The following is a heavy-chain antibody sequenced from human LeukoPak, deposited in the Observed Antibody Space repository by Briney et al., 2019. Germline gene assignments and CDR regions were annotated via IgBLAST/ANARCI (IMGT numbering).Heavy chain of an antibody. D-gene: IGHD3-16*02. CDR1: GYSFTSYY. CDR3: ARDIPYEVTFGGVTVMGSFVLDY. J-gene: IGHJ4*02. CDR2: INPSGGST. Sequence: GASVKVSCTASGYSFTSYYVHWVRQATGQGLEWMGIINPSGGSTSSAQKFQGRVTMTRDTSTSTVYMELSSLRSEDTAVYYCARDIPYEVTFGGVTVMGSFVLDYWGQGTLVTVSS. V-gene: IGHV1-46*01.